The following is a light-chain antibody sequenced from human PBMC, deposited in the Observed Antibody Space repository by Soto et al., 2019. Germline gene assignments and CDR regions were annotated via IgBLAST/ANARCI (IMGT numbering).Light chain of an antibody. CDR2: DAS. CDR3: QQYNSYSPWT. V-gene: IGKV1-5*01. CDR1: QSISSG. Sequence: DIQMTQSPSTLSASLGDRVTITCRASQSISSGLAWYQQKPGKAPKVLIYDASSLQSGVPSRFSGSGSGTEFTLTISSLQPEDFAIYYCQQYNSYSPWTFGQGTKV. J-gene: IGKJ1*01.